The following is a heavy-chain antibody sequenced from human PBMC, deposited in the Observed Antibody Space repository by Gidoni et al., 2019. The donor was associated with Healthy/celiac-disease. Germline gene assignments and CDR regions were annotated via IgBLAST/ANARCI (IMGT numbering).Heavy chain of an antibody. CDR3: ARDMHYYDSSGSDAFDI. CDR1: GFPSSRPS. Sequence: EVQLVESGGGLLQPGGSLRLSCAASGFPSSRPSMNWVRQAPGKGLEWVSYISSSSSTIYYADSVKGRFTISRDNAKNSLYLQMNSLRAEDTAVYYCARDMHYYDSSGSDAFDIWGQGTMVTVSS. CDR2: ISSSSSTI. D-gene: IGHD3-22*01. J-gene: IGHJ3*02. V-gene: IGHV3-48*01.